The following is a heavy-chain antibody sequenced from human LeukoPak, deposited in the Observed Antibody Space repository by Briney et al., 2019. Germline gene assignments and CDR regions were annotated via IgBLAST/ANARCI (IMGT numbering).Heavy chain of an antibody. CDR3: TTVGSSWGFDY. Sequence: PGGSLRLSCAASGFTFSKAWMTWVRQAPGKGLDWVGRPKSKADGGTTDYPAPAKERFTISRDDSKNTLFLQMNSPILEDTAIYYCTTVGSSWGFDYWGQGTLVTVSS. D-gene: IGHD6-13*01. J-gene: IGHJ4*02. CDR2: PKSKADGGTT. V-gene: IGHV3-15*01. CDR1: GFTFSKAW.